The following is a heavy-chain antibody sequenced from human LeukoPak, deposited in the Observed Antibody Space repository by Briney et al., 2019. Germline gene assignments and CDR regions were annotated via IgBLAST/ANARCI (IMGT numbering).Heavy chain of an antibody. CDR1: GYTLTELS. Sequence: ASVKVSCKVSGYTLTELSMHWVRQAPGKGLEWMGGFDPEDGETIYAQKFQGRVTMTEDTSTDTAHMELSSLRSEDTAVYYCATVRPPFYDSSGYYFDYWGQGTLVTVSS. V-gene: IGHV1-24*01. CDR2: FDPEDGET. J-gene: IGHJ4*02. D-gene: IGHD3-22*01. CDR3: ATVRPPFYDSSGYYFDY.